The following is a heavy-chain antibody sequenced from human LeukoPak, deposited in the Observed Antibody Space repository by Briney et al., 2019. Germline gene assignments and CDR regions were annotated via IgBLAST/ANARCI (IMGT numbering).Heavy chain of an antibody. D-gene: IGHD3-3*01. CDR2: IHTTGST. CDR3: AREGFFTIFAPDV. V-gene: IGHV4-61*01. CDR1: GGSISSSSYY. Sequence: SETLSLTCTVSGGSISSSSYYWGWIRQPPGKGLEWIGHIHTTGSTNCNPSLKSRVTTSLDTSKNQFSLKLSSVTAADTAVYYCAREGFFTIFAPDVWGKGTTVTVSS. J-gene: IGHJ6*04.